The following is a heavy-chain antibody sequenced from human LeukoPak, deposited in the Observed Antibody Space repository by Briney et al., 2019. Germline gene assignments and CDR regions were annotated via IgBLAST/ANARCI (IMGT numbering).Heavy chain of an antibody. J-gene: IGHJ3*01. CDR1: GYTFTSYD. V-gene: IGHV1-46*01. D-gene: IGHD6-19*01. CDR2: INPSGVTT. CDR3: ARGHSSGWLGEAFDL. Sequence: ASVKVSCKAPGYTFTSYDMHWVRQAPGQGLEWMGIINPSGVTTTYAQKFQGRVTMTRDTSTSTVYVELSSLRSEDTAVYYCARGHSSGWLGEAFDLWGPGTMVTVSS.